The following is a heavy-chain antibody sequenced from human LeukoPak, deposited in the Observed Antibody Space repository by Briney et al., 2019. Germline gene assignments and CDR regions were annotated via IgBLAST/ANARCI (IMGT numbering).Heavy chain of an antibody. J-gene: IGHJ4*02. CDR1: GGTFSSYA. V-gene: IGHV1-69*05. Sequence: SVKVSCEATGGTFSSYAISWVRQAPGQGLEWMGGIIPIFGTANYAQKFQGRVTITTDESTSTAYMELSSLRSEDTAVYYCARGAARNGFDYWGQGTLVTVSS. CDR3: ARGAARNGFDY. CDR2: IIPIFGTA. D-gene: IGHD6-6*01.